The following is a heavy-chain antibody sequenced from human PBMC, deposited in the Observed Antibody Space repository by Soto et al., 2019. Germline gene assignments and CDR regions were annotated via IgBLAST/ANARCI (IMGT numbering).Heavy chain of an antibody. D-gene: IGHD6-13*01. CDR3: ARILGSSWYYYYYYMDV. CDR2: IYYTGST. CDR1: GGSISSSSYY. V-gene: IGHV4-39*01. Sequence: SETLSLTCTVSGGSISSSSYYWGWIRQPPGKGLEWIGSIYYTGSTNYNPSLKSRVTISVDTSKNQFSLKLSSVTAADTAVYYCARILGSSWYYYYYYMDVWGKGTTVTVSS. J-gene: IGHJ6*03.